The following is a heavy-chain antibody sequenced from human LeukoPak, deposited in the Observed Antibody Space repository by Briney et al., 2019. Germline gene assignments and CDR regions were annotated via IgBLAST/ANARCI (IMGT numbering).Heavy chain of an antibody. CDR1: GGSIRSNSYY. V-gene: IGHV4-39*01. D-gene: IGHD3-10*01. CDR2: IYYSGST. CDR3: ARNRYYYGSRNYGVPTWFDP. Sequence: PSETLSLTCTVSGGSIRSNSYYWGWIRQPPGKGLEWLGSIYYSGSTYYINPSLKSRVTISVDTSKNQISLKLSSVTVADTAVYYCARNRYYYGSRNYGVPTWFDPWGQGTLVTVSS. J-gene: IGHJ5*02.